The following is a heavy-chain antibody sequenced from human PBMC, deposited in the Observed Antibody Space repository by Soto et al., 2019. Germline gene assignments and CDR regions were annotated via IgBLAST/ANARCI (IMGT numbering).Heavy chain of an antibody. J-gene: IGHJ4*02. CDR3: ARDPGPGGGRYLGIDY. Sequence: LRLSCAASGFTLSSYAIHWVRQAPGKGLEWVAVISYDGSNKYYADSVKGRFTISRDNSKNTLYLQMNSLRTEDTAVYYCARDPGPGGGRYLGIDYWGQGTLVTVSS. CDR2: ISYDGSNK. D-gene: IGHD2-21*02. V-gene: IGHV3-30-3*01. CDR1: GFTLSSYA.